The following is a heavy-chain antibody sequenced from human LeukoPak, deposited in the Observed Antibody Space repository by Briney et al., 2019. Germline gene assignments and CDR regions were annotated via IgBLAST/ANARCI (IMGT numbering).Heavy chain of an antibody. CDR2: MNPNGGNT. V-gene: IGHV1-8*03. D-gene: IGHD6-13*01. CDR1: GYTFTSYD. CDR3: ARLFRGSSWYDY. Sequence: ASVKVSCKASGYTFTSYDINWVRQATGQGLEWMGWMNPNGGNTGYAQKFQGRVTITRNTSISTAYMELSSLRSEDTAVYYCARLFRGSSWYDYWGQGTLVTVSS. J-gene: IGHJ4*02.